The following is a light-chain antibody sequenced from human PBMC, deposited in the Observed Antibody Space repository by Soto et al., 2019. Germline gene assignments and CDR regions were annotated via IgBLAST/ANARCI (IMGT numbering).Light chain of an antibody. CDR2: GAS. J-gene: IGKJ1*01. CDR3: LQYGSSVWT. Sequence: EILLTQXPGTLSVSPGERATLSCRASQRLSSNYLAWFQQKPGQAPRLLIYGASSRATGIPDRFSGSGSGTDFTLTIPRLEPEDFAVYYCLQYGSSVWTFGQGTKVDIK. CDR1: QRLSSNY. V-gene: IGKV3-20*01.